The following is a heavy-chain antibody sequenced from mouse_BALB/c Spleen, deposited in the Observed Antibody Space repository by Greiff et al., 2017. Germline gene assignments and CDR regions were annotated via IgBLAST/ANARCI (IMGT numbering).Heavy chain of an antibody. CDR2: ISSGGST. Sequence: DVMLVESGGGLVKPGGSLKLSCAASGFTFSSYAMSWVRQTPEKRLEWVASISSGGSTYYPDSVKGRFTISRDNARNILYLQMSSLRSEDTAMYYCARGGYDGGFDVWGAGTTVTVSS. V-gene: IGHV5-6-5*01. CDR1: GFTFSSYA. J-gene: IGHJ1*01. D-gene: IGHD2-14*01. CDR3: ARGGYDGGFDV.